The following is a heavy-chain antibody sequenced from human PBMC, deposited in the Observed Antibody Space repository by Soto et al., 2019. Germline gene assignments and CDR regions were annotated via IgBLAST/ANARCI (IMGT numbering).Heavy chain of an antibody. Sequence: QVQLVESGGGVVQPGRSLRLSCAASGFTFSSYGMHWVRQAPGKGLEWVAVIWYDGSNKYYADSVKGRFTISRDNSKNTLYLQMNSLRAEDTAVYYCARDHQWLVEYLDAFDIWGQGTMVTVSS. J-gene: IGHJ3*02. CDR2: IWYDGSNK. V-gene: IGHV3-33*01. CDR3: ARDHQWLVEYLDAFDI. CDR1: GFTFSSYG. D-gene: IGHD6-19*01.